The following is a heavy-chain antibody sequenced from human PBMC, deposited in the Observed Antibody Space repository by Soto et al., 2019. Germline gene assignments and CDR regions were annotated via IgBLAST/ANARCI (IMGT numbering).Heavy chain of an antibody. CDR3: ARIPETTNYSDY. CDR1: GGSISSSGYF. Sequence: SETLSLTCTVSGGSISSSGYFWGWIRQPPGKGLDWIGNIYYSGSTYYNPSLKRRVTISIDPSKNQFSLKLGSVTAADTAVYYCARIPETTNYSDYWGLGTLVTVSS. V-gene: IGHV4-39*01. J-gene: IGHJ4*02. CDR2: IYYSGST.